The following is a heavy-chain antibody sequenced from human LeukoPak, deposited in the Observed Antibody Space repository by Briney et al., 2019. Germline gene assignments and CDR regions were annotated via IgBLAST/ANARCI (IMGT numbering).Heavy chain of an antibody. CDR2: ISSSASTI. D-gene: IGHD1-26*01. J-gene: IGHJ5*02. Sequence: GGSLRPSCAASGFTFSDYYMSWLRQAPGKVLELVSYISSSASTIYYADSVKGRFTISRDNAKNSLYLQMNSLRAEDTAVYYCARSATTIKRNWFDPWGQETLVTVSS. CDR3: ARSATTIKRNWFDP. CDR1: GFTFSDYY. V-gene: IGHV3-11*04.